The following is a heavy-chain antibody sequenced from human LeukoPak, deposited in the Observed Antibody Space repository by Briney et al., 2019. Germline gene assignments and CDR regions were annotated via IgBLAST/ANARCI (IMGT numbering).Heavy chain of an antibody. J-gene: IGHJ4*02. CDR2: INHSGST. CDR1: GGSFSGYY. CDR3: ARGRGMATIDY. D-gene: IGHD5-24*01. V-gene: IGHV4-34*01. Sequence: NPSETLSLTCAVYGGSFSGYYWSWIRQPPGKGREWIGEINHSGSTNYNPSLKSRVTISVDTSKNQFSLKLSSVSAADTAVYYCARGRGMATIDYWGQGTLVTVSS.